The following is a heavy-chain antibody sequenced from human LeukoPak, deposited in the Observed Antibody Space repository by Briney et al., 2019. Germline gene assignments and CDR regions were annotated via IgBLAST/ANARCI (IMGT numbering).Heavy chain of an antibody. D-gene: IGHD6-19*01. V-gene: IGHV4-59*01. CDR2: IYYSGST. CDR3: ARIAVAEGFDP. Sequence: SETLSLTCTVSGGSISSYYWSWIRQPPGKGLEWIGYIYYSGSTNYNPSLKSRVTISVDTSKNQISLKLSSVTAADTAVYYCARIAVAEGFDPWGQGTLVTVSS. J-gene: IGHJ5*02. CDR1: GGSISSYY.